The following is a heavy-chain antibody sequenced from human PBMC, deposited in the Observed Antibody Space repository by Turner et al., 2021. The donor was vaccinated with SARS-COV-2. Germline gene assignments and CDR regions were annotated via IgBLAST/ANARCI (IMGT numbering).Heavy chain of an antibody. Sequence: EVQLVESGGGLVKPGGPLRLSGAASGFPFSSYSMNWVRQAPGKGLEWVSSISSSSSYIYYADSVKGRFTISRDNAKNSLYLQMNSLRAEDTAVYYCARDCSIPSCEAWGQGTLVTVSS. V-gene: IGHV3-21*01. J-gene: IGHJ5*02. D-gene: IGHD2-2*01. CDR1: GFPFSSYS. CDR2: ISSSSSYI. CDR3: ARDCSIPSCEA.